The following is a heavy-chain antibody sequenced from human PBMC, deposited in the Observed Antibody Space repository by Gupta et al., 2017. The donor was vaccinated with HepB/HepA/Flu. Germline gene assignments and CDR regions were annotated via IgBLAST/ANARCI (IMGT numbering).Heavy chain of an antibody. CDR2: INHSGST. CDR1: GGSFSGYY. J-gene: IGHJ5*02. Sequence: QVQLQQWGAGLLKPSETLSLTCAVYGGSFSGYYWRWIRQPPGKGLEWIGEINHSGSTNYNPSLKSRVTISVDTSKNQFSLKLSSVTAADTAVYYCARARGYCSSTSCYVWFDPWGQGTLVTVSS. D-gene: IGHD2-2*01. V-gene: IGHV4-34*01. CDR3: ARARGYCSSTSCYVWFDP.